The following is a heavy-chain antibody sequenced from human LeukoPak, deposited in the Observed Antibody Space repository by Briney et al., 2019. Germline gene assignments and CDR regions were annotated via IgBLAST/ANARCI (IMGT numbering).Heavy chain of an antibody. V-gene: IGHV4-34*01. D-gene: IGHD3-9*01. CDR1: GGPFSAYY. J-gene: IGHJ5*02. Sequence: PSETLSLACAFYGGPFSAYYWTWLRQPPGSGLEWIGEISHSGITHYHPSLKSRVTISLGTSKNQFSLKLTSVTAADTAVYYCATDWSTGNSGSWGQGTLVTVSS. CDR3: ATDWSTGNSGS. CDR2: ISHSGIT.